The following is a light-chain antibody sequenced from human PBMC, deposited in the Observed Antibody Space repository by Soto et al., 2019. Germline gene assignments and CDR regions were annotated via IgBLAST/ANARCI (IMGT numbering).Light chain of an antibody. J-gene: IGLJ1*01. V-gene: IGLV2-8*01. CDR3: NAQADNGKHV. CDR1: SNDVGHSSF. CDR2: EVS. Sequence: QSALTQPPSASGSPGQSVTISCTGNSNDVGHSSFISWYQQHPGKGPKLIIYEVSNRPSGVPDRFSDSKSGTTASLSVSGLEDEDEADYFCNAQADNGKHVFGTGTKLTVL.